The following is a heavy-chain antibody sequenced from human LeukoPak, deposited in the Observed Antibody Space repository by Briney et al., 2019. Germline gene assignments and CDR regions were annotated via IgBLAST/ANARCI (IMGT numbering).Heavy chain of an antibody. CDR2: TYAGGDT. CDR3: AKEVYNSGLDF. Sequence: PGGSLRLSCVASGCTVSNNSMSWVRQAPGKGLEWVSVTYAGGDTHYADSVKGRFTISRDNSKNTLYLQMNSLGAEDTAVYYCAKEVYNSGLDFWGQGTLVTVSS. CDR1: GCTVSNNS. D-gene: IGHD6-19*01. V-gene: IGHV3-53*01. J-gene: IGHJ4*02.